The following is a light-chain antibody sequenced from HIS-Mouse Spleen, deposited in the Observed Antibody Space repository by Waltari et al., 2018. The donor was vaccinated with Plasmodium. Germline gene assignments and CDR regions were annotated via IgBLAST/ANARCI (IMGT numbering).Light chain of an antibody. CDR3: QQYNNWSFT. Sequence: EIVMTQSPATLSVSPGERATLSCRASQSVSSNLAWYQQKPGQAPRLLIYGASTRATGIPARFSGSWSGTEFTLTISSLQSEDFVVYYCQQYNNWSFTFGPGTKVDIK. CDR1: QSVSSN. V-gene: IGKV3-15*01. CDR2: GAS. J-gene: IGKJ3*01.